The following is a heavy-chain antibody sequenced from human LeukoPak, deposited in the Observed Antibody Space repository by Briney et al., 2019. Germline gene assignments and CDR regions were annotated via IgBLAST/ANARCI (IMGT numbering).Heavy chain of an antibody. V-gene: IGHV4-59*08. J-gene: IGHJ6*02. D-gene: IGHD4-23*01. CDR1: GGSISSYY. Sequence: PSETLSLTCTVSGGSISSYYWSWIRQPPGKGLEWIGYIYYSGSTYYNPSLKSRVTISVDTSKNQFSLKLSSVTAADTAVYYCARVYDYGGNSPYYYGMDVWGQGTTVTVSS. CDR3: ARVYDYGGNSPYYYGMDV. CDR2: IYYSGST.